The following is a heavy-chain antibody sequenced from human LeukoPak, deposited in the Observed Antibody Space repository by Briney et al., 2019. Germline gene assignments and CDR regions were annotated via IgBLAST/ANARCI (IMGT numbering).Heavy chain of an antibody. CDR1: LFTFSSYA. D-gene: IGHD1-26*01. J-gene: IGHJ3*02. CDR3: AKDLSGSVGARDAFDI. V-gene: IGHV3-23*01. Sequence: GRSLRLSCAASLFTFSSYAMSWVPEAPRRRLERVSAISGSGGSTYYADSVKGRFTISRDNSKNTLYLQINSLRAEDTAVYYCAKDLSGSVGARDAFDIWGQGTMVTVSS. CDR2: ISGSGGST.